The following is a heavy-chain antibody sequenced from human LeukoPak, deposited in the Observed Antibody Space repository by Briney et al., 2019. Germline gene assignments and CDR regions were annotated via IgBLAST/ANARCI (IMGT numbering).Heavy chain of an antibody. CDR2: ISSSGSTI. Sequence: PGGSLRLSCAASGFTFSDYYMSWIRQAPGKGLEWVSYISSSGSTIYYADSVKGRFTISRDNAKNSLYLQMNSLRAEGTAVYYCARGNDYGDYSYLLYWGQGTLVTVSS. CDR1: GFTFSDYY. D-gene: IGHD4-17*01. V-gene: IGHV3-11*01. J-gene: IGHJ4*02. CDR3: ARGNDYGDYSYLLY.